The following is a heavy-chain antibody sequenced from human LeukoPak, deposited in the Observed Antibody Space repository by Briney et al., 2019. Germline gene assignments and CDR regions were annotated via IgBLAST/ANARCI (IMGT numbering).Heavy chain of an antibody. Sequence: GASVKVSCKASGYTFTRYYMHWVRQAPGQGLEWMGIINPSGGTTDYAQKFHGRITVTRDTSTSTVYMELTSLTSEDTAVYYCARDALSYDYSWGSYGHLGIDPWDQGTLVTVSS. CDR3: ARDALSYDYSWGSYGHLGIDP. CDR1: GYTFTRYY. D-gene: IGHD3-16*01. V-gene: IGHV1-46*01. J-gene: IGHJ5*02. CDR2: INPSGGTT.